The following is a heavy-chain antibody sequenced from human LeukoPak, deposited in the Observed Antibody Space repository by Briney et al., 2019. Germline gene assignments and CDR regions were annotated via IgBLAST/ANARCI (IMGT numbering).Heavy chain of an antibody. Sequence: GGSLRLSCAASGFTFSGSAIHWVRQASGKGLEWVGRIKSKSDGGTTDYAAPVKGKFTISRDDSKNTLYLQMNSLKSEDTAVYYCTTGGGVYDYVSLHWGQGILVTVSS. V-gene: IGHV3-15*01. J-gene: IGHJ1*01. CDR1: GFTFSGSA. D-gene: IGHD3-16*01. CDR2: IKSKSDGGTT. CDR3: TTGGGVYDYVSLH.